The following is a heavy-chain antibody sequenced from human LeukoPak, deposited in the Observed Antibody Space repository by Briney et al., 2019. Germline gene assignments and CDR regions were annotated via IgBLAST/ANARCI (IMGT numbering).Heavy chain of an antibody. D-gene: IGHD6-13*01. J-gene: IGHJ4*02. V-gene: IGHV3-30*14. CDR1: GFTFSSYA. Sequence: GRSLRLSCAASGFTFSSYAMHWVRQAPGKGLEWVAVISYDGSNKYYADSVKGRFIISRDNSKNTLYLQMSSLRAEDTAVYYCVKEYIAAAGYYFDYWGQGTLVTVSS. CDR3: VKEYIAAAGYYFDY. CDR2: ISYDGSNK.